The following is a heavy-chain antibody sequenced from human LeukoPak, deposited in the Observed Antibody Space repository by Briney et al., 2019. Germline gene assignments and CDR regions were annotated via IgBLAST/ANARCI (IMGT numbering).Heavy chain of an antibody. CDR3: ARRDSCSSTSCYARGYYYYGMDV. V-gene: IGHV4-34*01. D-gene: IGHD2-2*01. Sequence: PSETLSLTCAVYGGSFSGYYWSWIRQPPGKGLEWIGGINHSGSTNYNPSLKSRVTISVDTSKNQFSLKLSPVTAADAAVYYCARRDSCSSTSCYARGYYYYGMDVWGKGTTVTVSS. CDR2: INHSGST. CDR1: GGSFSGYY. J-gene: IGHJ6*04.